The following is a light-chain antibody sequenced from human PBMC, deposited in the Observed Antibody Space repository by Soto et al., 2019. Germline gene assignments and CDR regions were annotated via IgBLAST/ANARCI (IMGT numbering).Light chain of an antibody. J-gene: IGKJ4*01. Sequence: EIVMTQSPATLSVSPGERATLSCRASQSVSSNLAWYQQKPGQAPRLLIYGASTRATGIPARFSGSGSGTEFTLTISSLQFEDFAVYYCQQYNNGPLLTFGGGTKVEIK. CDR3: QQYNNGPLLT. CDR2: GAS. V-gene: IGKV3-15*01. CDR1: QSVSSN.